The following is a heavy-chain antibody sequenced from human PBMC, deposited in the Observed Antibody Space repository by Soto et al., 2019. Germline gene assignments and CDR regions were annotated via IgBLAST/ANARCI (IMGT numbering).Heavy chain of an antibody. D-gene: IGHD6-13*01. Sequence: GGSLRLSCAASGFTFSTYAMHWVRQAPGKGLEWVAVISYEGSIKSYADSVRGRFTISRDNSKNTLYLQMNSLRADDTAVYYCARETSSSWCDYWGQGTLVTVSS. V-gene: IGHV3-30-3*01. CDR2: ISYEGSIK. CDR1: GFTFSTYA. CDR3: ARETSSSWCDY. J-gene: IGHJ4*02.